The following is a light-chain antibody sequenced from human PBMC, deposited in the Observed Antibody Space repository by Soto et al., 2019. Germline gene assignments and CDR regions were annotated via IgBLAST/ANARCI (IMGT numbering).Light chain of an antibody. J-gene: IGKJ5*01. Sequence: EVVLTQSPGTLSLSRFERGSLXCRASERIYSAYLGWYQQKPGQAPRLLIYGASSRATGIPDRFSGSGSGTDFTLTISRLEPEDFAVYICQQYGTSPRTFGQGTRLEI. V-gene: IGKV3-20*01. CDR3: QQYGTSPRT. CDR1: ERIYSAY. CDR2: GAS.